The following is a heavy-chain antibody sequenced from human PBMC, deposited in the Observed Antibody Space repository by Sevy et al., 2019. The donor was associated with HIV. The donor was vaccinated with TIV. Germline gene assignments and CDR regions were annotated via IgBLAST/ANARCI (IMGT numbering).Heavy chain of an antibody. CDR2: ISSSGDST. D-gene: IGHD3-16*02. J-gene: IGHJ4*02. V-gene: IGHV3-11*01. CDR1: GFSFSDYY. CDR3: ASAVFRGVIRDYFDF. Sequence: GGSLRLSCAASGFSFSDYYMNWIRQAPGKGMECISYISSSGDSTYYAYSVKGRFTISMDNAKNSVYLQMNNLKTDDTAVYFCASAVFRGVIRDYFDFWGQGTLVTVSS.